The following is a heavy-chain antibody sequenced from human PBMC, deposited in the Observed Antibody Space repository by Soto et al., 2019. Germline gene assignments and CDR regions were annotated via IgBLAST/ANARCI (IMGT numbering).Heavy chain of an antibody. CDR2: INDDGIST. CDR3: TRGPRSTSTGTGAF. Sequence: PGGSRRLSCGASGFTFSIYWMHGGGQVPGKGPEWVSRINDDGISTNYADSVKGRFTISRDNAKNTLYLQMNALRVEDTAVYYCTRGPRSTSTGTGAFWGQGTLVTVSS. CDR1: GFTFSIYW. V-gene: IGHV3-74*01. D-gene: IGHD1-1*01. J-gene: IGHJ4*02.